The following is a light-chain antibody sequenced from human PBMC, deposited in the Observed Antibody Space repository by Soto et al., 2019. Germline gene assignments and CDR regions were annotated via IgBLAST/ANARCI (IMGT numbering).Light chain of an antibody. J-gene: IGKJ3*01. CDR1: QGISSY. Sequence: DIQLTQSPSFLSASVGDRVTITCRASQGISSYLAWYQQKPGKAPKLLICAASTLQSGVPSRFSGSGSGTEFTLTISSLQPEDFATYYCQQLNSYPNTFGPGTKVDIK. CDR3: QQLNSYPNT. CDR2: AAS. V-gene: IGKV1-9*01.